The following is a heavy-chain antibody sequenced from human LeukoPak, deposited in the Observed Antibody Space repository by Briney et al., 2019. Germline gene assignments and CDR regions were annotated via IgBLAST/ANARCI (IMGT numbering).Heavy chain of an antibody. CDR1: GFTLSSYA. CDR2: ISVSGNT. Sequence: GGSLRLSCAASGFTLSSYAMSWVRQGPGKGLEWVSAISVSGNTYHADSVKGRFTISRDSSKNTLYLQMNSLRAGDAAVYYCAKWAIVLVPAAPEWGQGTLVTVSS. V-gene: IGHV3-23*01. J-gene: IGHJ4*02. D-gene: IGHD2-2*01. CDR3: AKWAIVLVPAAPE.